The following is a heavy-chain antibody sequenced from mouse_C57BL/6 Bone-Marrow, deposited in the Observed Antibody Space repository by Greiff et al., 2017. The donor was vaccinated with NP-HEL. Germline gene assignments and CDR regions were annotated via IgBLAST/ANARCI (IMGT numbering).Heavy chain of an antibody. J-gene: IGHJ2*01. CDR1: GYTFTSYW. CDR2: IYPGSGST. D-gene: IGHD2-1*01. Sequence: QVQLKQSGAELVKPGASVKMSCKASGYTFTSYWITWVKQRPGQGLEWIGDIYPGSGSTNYNEKFKSKATLTVDTSSSTAYMQLSSLTSEDSAVYYCARGDYYGNYVGYWGQGTTLTVSS. CDR3: ARGDYYGNYVGY. V-gene: IGHV1-55*01.